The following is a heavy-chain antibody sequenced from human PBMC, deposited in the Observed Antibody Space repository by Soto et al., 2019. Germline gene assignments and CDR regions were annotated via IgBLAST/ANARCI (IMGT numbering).Heavy chain of an antibody. CDR3: ASSSLYGMDV. V-gene: IGHV4-30-4*01. CDR1: GGSVSGVDYF. Sequence: SETLSLTCTVSGGSVSGVDYFWSWIRQSPGKGLEWIGYIYYTGITHLNPSLKSRLTMAVDTSKNQFSLKVGSVTAADTAVYYCASSSLYGMDVWGQGTTVTVSS. J-gene: IGHJ6*02. CDR2: IYYTGIT.